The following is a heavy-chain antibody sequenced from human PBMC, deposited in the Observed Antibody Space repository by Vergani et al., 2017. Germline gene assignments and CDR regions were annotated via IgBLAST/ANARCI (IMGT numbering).Heavy chain of an antibody. D-gene: IGHD2-2*01. CDR1: GGTSSNYV. J-gene: IGHJ3*02. Sequence: QVQLVQSGAEVKKPGSSVKVSCKASGGTSSNYVINWIRQAPGQGLEWMGGIMPILGTPYYAQNFQGRVTITADGSTRTANMELSSLRSEDTTVYYCAKEYCTSASCYARPFDIWGQGTMVTVSS. V-gene: IGHV1-69*01. CDR2: IMPILGTP. CDR3: AKEYCTSASCYARPFDI.